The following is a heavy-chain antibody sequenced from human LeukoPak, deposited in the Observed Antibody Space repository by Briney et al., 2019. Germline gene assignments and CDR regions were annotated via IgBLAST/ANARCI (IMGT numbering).Heavy chain of an antibody. J-gene: IGHJ5*02. CDR1: GGSFSSYY. Sequence: SETMSLTCAVYGGSFSSYYCSWIRQPPGKGLEWIGEINHSGSTNYNPSLKSRVTISVDTSKNQFSLKLSSVTAADTAVYYCARGGADIVVVPAADNWFDPWGQGTLGTVSS. D-gene: IGHD2-2*01. V-gene: IGHV4-34*01. CDR3: ARGGADIVVVPAADNWFDP. CDR2: INHSGST.